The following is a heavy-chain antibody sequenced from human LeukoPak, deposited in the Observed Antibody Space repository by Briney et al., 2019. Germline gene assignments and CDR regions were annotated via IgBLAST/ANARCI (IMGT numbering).Heavy chain of an antibody. CDR1: VYSISSGYY. D-gene: IGHD2-8*01. V-gene: IGHV4-38-2*02. CDR2: IYHSGST. CDR3: ASRTGGIVLMVYAEYYFDY. Sequence: SETLSLTGTVPVYSISSGYYWGWIGQPPGKGLNGIGSIYHSGSTYYNPSLKSRVTISVDTSKNQFSLKLSSVTAADTAVYYCASRTGGIVLMVYAEYYFDYWGQGTLVTVSS. J-gene: IGHJ4*02.